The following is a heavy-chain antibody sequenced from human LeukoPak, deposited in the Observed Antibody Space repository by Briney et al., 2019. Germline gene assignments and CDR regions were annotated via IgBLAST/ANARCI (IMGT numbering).Heavy chain of an antibody. Sequence: SETLSLTCAVSGGSISTSGYYWGWIRQPPGKGLEWIGNIFYSGSTYYNPSLKSRVTISVDTSKNQFSLKLSSVTAADTAVYYCASYGDRRNYFDYWGQGTLVTVSS. CDR1: GGSISTSGYY. V-gene: IGHV4-39*07. CDR3: ASYGDRRNYFDY. CDR2: IFYSGST. J-gene: IGHJ4*02. D-gene: IGHD4-17*01.